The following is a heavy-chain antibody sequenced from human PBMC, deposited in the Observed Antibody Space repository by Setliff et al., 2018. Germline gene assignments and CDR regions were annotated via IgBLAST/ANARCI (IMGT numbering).Heavy chain of an antibody. D-gene: IGHD3-22*01. CDR3: ARVHYETSTYSPTLFDH. V-gene: IGHV3-11*01. Sequence: GGSLRLSCAASGFTFRDYYMSWIRQAPGKGLEWLSYISPSGGLVYYADSVKGRFTISRDDSRSSLFLQMNSLRDEDTAVYYCARVHYETSTYSPTLFDHWGQGALVTVSS. CDR2: ISPSGGLV. CDR1: GFTFRDYY. J-gene: IGHJ4*02.